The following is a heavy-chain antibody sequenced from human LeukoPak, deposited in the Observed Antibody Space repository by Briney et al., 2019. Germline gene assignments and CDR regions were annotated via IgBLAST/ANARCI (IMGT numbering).Heavy chain of an antibody. CDR2: INHSGST. Sequence: PSETLSLTCAVYGGSFSGYYWSWIRQPPGKGLEWIGEINHSGSTNYNPSLKSRVTISVDTSKNQFSLKLSSMTAADTAVYYCARVNSSSWYVDYWGQGTLVTVSS. D-gene: IGHD6-13*01. CDR1: GGSFSGYY. V-gene: IGHV4-34*01. J-gene: IGHJ4*02. CDR3: ARVNSSSWYVDY.